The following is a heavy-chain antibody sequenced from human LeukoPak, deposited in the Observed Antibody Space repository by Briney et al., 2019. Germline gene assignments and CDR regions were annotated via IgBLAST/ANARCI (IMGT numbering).Heavy chain of an antibody. D-gene: IGHD6-13*01. J-gene: IGHJ4*02. CDR1: GFSLSTSGVG. CDR2: IDWDDDK. CDR3: ARISQDIAAAGGFDY. Sequence: ESGPTLVNPTQTLTLTCTFSGFSLSTSGVGVGWIRQPPGKALEWLARIDWDDDKYYSTSLKTRLTISKDTSKNQVVLTMTNMDPVDTATYYCARISQDIAAAGGFDYWGQGTLVTVSS. V-gene: IGHV2-70*11.